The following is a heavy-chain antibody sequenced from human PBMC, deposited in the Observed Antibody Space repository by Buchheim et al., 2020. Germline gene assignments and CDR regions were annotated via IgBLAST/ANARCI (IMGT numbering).Heavy chain of an antibody. Sequence: EVQLVESGGGLVKPGGSLRLSCAASGFTFSSYSMNWVRQAPGKGLEWVSSISSSRRYIYYADSVKGRFTISRDNATNSLYLQMNSLRAEDTAVYYCAARITMIVVDSDYWGQGTL. CDR3: AARITMIVVDSDY. CDR1: GFTFSSYS. D-gene: IGHD3-22*01. J-gene: IGHJ4*02. V-gene: IGHV3-21*01. CDR2: ISSSRRYI.